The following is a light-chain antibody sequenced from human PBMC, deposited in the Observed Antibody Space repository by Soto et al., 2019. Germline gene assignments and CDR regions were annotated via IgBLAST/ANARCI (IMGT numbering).Light chain of an antibody. CDR3: QSYDSSLTTFV. J-gene: IGLJ1*01. CDR2: GDN. CDR1: SSNIGAEYD. V-gene: IGLV1-40*01. Sequence: QSVLTQPPSVSGAPGQRVAISCTGSSSNIGAEYDVHWYQQLPGTAPKRLIYGDNNRPSGVPDRSSGSKSGTSASLAITGLQPEDEAGYYCQSYDSSLTTFVFGTGTKVTVL.